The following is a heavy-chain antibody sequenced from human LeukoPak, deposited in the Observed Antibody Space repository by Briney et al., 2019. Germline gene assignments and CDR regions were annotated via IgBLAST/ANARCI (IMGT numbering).Heavy chain of an antibody. CDR3: AKFSHSLNVVGATEFDD. V-gene: IGHV3-23*01. D-gene: IGHD1-26*01. Sequence: PGGSLRISCAASGFTFSSYAMSWVRQAPGKGLEGVSAISGRGGSTYYADSVKGRFTISRDNSKNTLYLQMNSLRADDTAVYYFAKFSHSLNVVGATEFDDGGQGTLVTVSS. CDR2: ISGRGGST. CDR1: GFTFSSYA. J-gene: IGHJ4*02.